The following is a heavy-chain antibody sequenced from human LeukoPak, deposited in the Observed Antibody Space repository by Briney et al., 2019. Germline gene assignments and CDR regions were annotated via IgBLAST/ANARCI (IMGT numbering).Heavy chain of an antibody. CDR2: FDPEDGET. CDR1: GYTLTELS. D-gene: IGHD2-15*01. CDR3: ATILAATTYYFDY. V-gene: IGHV1-24*01. J-gene: IGHJ4*02. Sequence: GASVKVSCKVSGYTLTELSMHWVRQAPGKGLEWMGGFDPEDGETIYAQKFQGRVTLTEDTSTDTAYMELSSLRSEDTAVYYCATILAATTYYFDYWGQGTLVTVSS.